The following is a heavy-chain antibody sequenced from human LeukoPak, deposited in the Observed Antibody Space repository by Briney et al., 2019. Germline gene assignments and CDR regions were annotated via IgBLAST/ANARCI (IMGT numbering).Heavy chain of an antibody. Sequence: GASVKVSCKASGYTFTGYYMHWVRQAPGQGLEWMGWINPNSGGTNYAQKFQGRVTMTRDTSISTAYMELSRLRSDDTAVYYCARDVVVAATPYYFDHWGQGTLVTVSS. V-gene: IGHV1-2*02. CDR1: GYTFTGYY. D-gene: IGHD2-15*01. J-gene: IGHJ4*02. CDR2: INPNSGGT. CDR3: ARDVVVAATPYYFDH.